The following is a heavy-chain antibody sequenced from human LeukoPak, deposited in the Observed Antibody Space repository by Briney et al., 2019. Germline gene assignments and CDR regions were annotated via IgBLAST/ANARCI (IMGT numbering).Heavy chain of an antibody. CDR2: IYWDDDE. J-gene: IGHJ5*02. V-gene: IGHV2-5*02. D-gene: IGHD6-19*01. CDR1: GFSLSTGGVG. CDR3: APLGGAVAGTNWFDP. Sequence: ESGPTLVNPTQTLTLTCTFSGFSLSTGGVGVGWIRQPPGKALEWLAPIYWDDDERYSPSLKSRLTITKDTSKNQVVLTMTNMDPVDTATYYCAPLGGAVAGTNWFDPWGQGTLVTVSS.